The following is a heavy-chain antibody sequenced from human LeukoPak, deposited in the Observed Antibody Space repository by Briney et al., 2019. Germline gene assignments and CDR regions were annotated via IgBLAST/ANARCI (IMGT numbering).Heavy chain of an antibody. J-gene: IGHJ5*02. Sequence: ASVKVSCKASGYTFTSYYMHWVRQAPGQGLEWMGIINPSGGSTSYAQKFQGRVTMTRDTSTSTVYMELSSLRSEDTAVYYCAREHTAMAPVRWFDPGAREPWSPSPQ. CDR1: GYTFTSYY. CDR3: AREHTAMAPVRWFDP. V-gene: IGHV1-46*01. D-gene: IGHD5-18*01. CDR2: INPSGGST.